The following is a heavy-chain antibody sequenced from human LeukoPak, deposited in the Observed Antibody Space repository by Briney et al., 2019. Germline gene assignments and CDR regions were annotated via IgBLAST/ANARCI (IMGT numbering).Heavy chain of an antibody. Sequence: GGSLRLSCAASGFTFSSYAMSWVRQAPGKGLEWVSSITGSSSYIYYADSVKGRFTISRDNAKNSLYLQMNSLRAEDTAVYYCARDGLLTYYYDSSGYPCDYWGQGTLVTVSS. V-gene: IGHV3-21*01. J-gene: IGHJ4*02. CDR1: GFTFSSYA. CDR2: ITGSSSYI. D-gene: IGHD3-22*01. CDR3: ARDGLLTYYYDSSGYPCDY.